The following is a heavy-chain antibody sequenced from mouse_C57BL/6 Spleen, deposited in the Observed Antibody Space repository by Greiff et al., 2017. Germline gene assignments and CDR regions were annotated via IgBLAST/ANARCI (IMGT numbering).Heavy chain of an antibody. CDR1: GYTFTEYT. CDR3: ARHEALLYYDDDKAWCAY. V-gene: IGHV1-62-2*01. Sequence: QVQLQQSGAELVKPGASVKLSCKASGYTFTEYTIHWVKQRSGQGLEWIGWFYPGSGSIKYNEKFKDKATLTADKSSSTVYMELSRLTSEDSAVYFCARHEALLYYDDDKAWCAYWGQGTLGNVSA. J-gene: IGHJ3*01. CDR2: FYPGSGSI. D-gene: IGHD2-4*01.